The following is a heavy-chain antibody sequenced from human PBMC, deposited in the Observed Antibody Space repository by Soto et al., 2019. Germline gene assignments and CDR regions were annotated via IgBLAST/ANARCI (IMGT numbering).Heavy chain of an antibody. J-gene: IGHJ6*02. Sequence: GGSLRLSCAASGFTFSSYGIHWVRQAPGKGLEWVAVISYDGSNKYYADSVKGRFTISRDNSKNTLYLQMNSLRAEDTAVYYCAKDTAGPLSGYYHYSDYYYGMDVWGQGTTVTVSS. V-gene: IGHV3-30*18. CDR2: ISYDGSNK. D-gene: IGHD3-22*01. CDR1: GFTFSSYG. CDR3: AKDTAGPLSGYYHYSDYYYGMDV.